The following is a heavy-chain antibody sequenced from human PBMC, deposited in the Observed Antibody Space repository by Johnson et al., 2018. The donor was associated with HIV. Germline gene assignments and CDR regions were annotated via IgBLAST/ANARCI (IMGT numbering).Heavy chain of an antibody. CDR2: ISWNSGSI. CDR3: ASQVRGLRLGVDAFDI. V-gene: IGHV3-9*01. CDR1: GFTFDDYA. Sequence: VQLVESGGGLVQPGRSLRLSCAASGFTFDDYAMHWVRQAPGKGLEWVSGISWNSGSIGYADSVKGRFTISRDNAKNSLYLQMNSLRAEDTAVYFCASQVRGLRLGVDAFDIWGQGTMVTVSS. D-gene: IGHD3-16*01. J-gene: IGHJ3*02.